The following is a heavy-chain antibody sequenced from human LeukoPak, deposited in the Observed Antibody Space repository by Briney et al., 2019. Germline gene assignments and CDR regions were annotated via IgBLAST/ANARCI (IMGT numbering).Heavy chain of an antibody. CDR1: GFNFVTYA. D-gene: IGHD2-2*01. CDR2: IRGSGDGT. J-gene: IGHJ1*01. CDR3: ARGRVPVVPAAMF. Sequence: GGSLRLSCVASGFNFVTYAMSWVRQAPGKGLEWVSSIRGSGDGTFYAESVKGRFTLSRDNSKNTLYLQMNGLGPEDTAVYYCARGRVPVVPAAMFXGQGTLVTVSS. V-gene: IGHV3-23*01.